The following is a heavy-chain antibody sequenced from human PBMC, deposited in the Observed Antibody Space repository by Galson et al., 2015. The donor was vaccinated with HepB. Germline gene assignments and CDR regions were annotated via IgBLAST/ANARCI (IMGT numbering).Heavy chain of an antibody. V-gene: IGHV1-46*04. CDR1: GFTFSDYG. CDR3: ATGTLTDDY. J-gene: IGHJ4*02. Sequence: SCAASGFTFSDYGMHWVRQAPGQGLEWMGIINPSGGSTSYAQKLQGRVTMTRDTSTSTVYMELSSLRSEDTAVYYCATGTLTDDYWGRGTMVTVSS. CDR2: INPSGGST. D-gene: IGHD2-21*02.